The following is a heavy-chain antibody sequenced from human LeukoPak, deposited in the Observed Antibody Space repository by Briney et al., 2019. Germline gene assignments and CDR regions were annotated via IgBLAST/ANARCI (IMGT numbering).Heavy chain of an antibody. CDR1: GGTFISYA. CDR2: IIPILGIA. J-gene: IGHJ4*02. V-gene: IGHV1-69*04. CDR3: ARASYSSSWYVYFDY. D-gene: IGHD6-13*01. Sequence: SVKVSCKASGGTFISYAISWVRQAPGQGLECMGRIIPILGIANYAQKFQGRVTITADKSTSTAYMELSSLRSEDTAVYYCARASYSSSWYVYFDYWGQGTLVTVSS.